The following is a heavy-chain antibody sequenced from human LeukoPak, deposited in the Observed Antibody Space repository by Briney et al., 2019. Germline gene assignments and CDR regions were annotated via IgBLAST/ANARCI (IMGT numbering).Heavy chain of an antibody. Sequence: SETLSLTCTVSGGSISSSGYYWGWIRQPPGKGLEWIVCFYYGGSTYYNPSLKSRVTISVDTSKNQFSLKLSSVTAADTAVYYCARHGYPATSIASSRPLSPFDYWGQGTLVTVSS. V-gene: IGHV4-39*01. CDR2: FYYGGST. D-gene: IGHD6-6*01. CDR1: GGSISSSGYY. CDR3: ARHGYPATSIASSRPLSPFDY. J-gene: IGHJ4*02.